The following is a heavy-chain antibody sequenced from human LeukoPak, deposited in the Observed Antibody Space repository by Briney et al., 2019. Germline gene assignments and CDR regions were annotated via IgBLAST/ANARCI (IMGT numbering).Heavy chain of an antibody. CDR1: GFTFSSYE. D-gene: IGHD6-13*01. J-gene: IGHJ4*02. CDR2: ISYDGSNK. CDR3: AREKGYSSSLDY. V-gene: IGHV3-30*04. Sequence: GGSLRLSCAASGFTFSSYEMNWVRQAPGKGLEWVAVISYDGSNKYYADSVKGRFTISRDNSKNTLYLQMNSLRAEDTAVYYCAREKGYSSSLDYWGQGTLVTVSS.